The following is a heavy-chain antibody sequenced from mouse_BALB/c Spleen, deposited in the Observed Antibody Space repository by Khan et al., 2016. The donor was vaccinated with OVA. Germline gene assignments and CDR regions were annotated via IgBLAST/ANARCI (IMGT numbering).Heavy chain of an antibody. V-gene: IGHV5-6*01. Sequence: EVELVESGGDLVKPGGSLKLSCAASGFTFSSYSMSWVRQTPDKRLEWVATISSGGDYTYYPDSVPGRFTISRDNARNTLYLQMSSLKSEDTSMYYCARHLTGAFAYWGQGTLVTVSA. CDR1: GFTFSSYS. D-gene: IGHD4-1*01. CDR2: ISSGGDYT. CDR3: ARHLTGAFAY. J-gene: IGHJ3*01.